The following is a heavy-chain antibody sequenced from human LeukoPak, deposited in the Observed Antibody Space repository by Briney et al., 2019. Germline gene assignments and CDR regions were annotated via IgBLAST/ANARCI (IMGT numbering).Heavy chain of an antibody. J-gene: IGHJ4*02. D-gene: IGHD5-24*01. CDR3: AKDYVSGDGYWDFDY. CDR1: GYSISSGYY. CDR2: IHHSGST. V-gene: IGHV4-38-2*02. Sequence: SETLSLTCTVSGYSISSGYYWGWIRQPPGKGLEWTGSIHHSGSTYYNPSLKSRVTISVDTSKNQFSLKLSSVTAADTAVYYCAKDYVSGDGYWDFDYWGQGTLVTVSS.